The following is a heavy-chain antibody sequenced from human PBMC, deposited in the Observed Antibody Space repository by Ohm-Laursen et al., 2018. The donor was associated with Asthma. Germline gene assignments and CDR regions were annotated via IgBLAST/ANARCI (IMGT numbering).Heavy chain of an antibody. CDR3: ARIGPEWELPGREYSLHH. Sequence: SLRLSCAAPGYTFSRYSIHWVRQIPGKGPEWVASISTASSFIYYADSVRGRFTTSRDNARNSVYLQINSLRAEDTALYYCARIGPEWELPGREYSLHHWGEGTLVTVSS. V-gene: IGHV3-21*01. CDR2: ISTASSFI. CDR1: GYTFSRYS. J-gene: IGHJ1*01. D-gene: IGHD1-26*01.